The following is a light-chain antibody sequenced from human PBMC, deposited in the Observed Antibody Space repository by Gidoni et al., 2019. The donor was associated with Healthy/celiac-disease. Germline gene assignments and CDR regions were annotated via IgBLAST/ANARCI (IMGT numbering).Light chain of an antibody. CDR2: GKH. V-gene: IGLV3-19*01. CDR3: NSRDSSGTVV. CDR1: ILRSYY. J-gene: IGLJ2*01. Sequence: SSELTQDPAVSVALGQTVRITCQGDILRSYYASQYQQKPAQAPVIVIYGKHNRPSGIPDRFSGSSSGNTASLTITGAQAEDEADYYCNSRDSSGTVVFGGGTKLTVL.